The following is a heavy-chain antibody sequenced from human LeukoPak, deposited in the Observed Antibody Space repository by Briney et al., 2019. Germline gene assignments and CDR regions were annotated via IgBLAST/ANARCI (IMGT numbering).Heavy chain of an antibody. CDR1: GASVSRGSYY. CDR3: AGVIGNYDGRLDY. D-gene: IGHD1-7*01. CDR2: IYTSGST. V-gene: IGHV4-61*02. J-gene: IGHJ4*02. Sequence: SETLSLTCTVSGASVSRGSYYWNWIRQPAGKGLEWIGRIYTSGSTNYNPSLESRFTISLDASKNRFSLKLSSVTAADTAMYYCAGVIGNYDGRLDYWGQGTLVTVSS.